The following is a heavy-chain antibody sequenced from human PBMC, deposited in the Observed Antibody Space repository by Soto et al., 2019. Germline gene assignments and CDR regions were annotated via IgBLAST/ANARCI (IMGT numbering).Heavy chain of an antibody. D-gene: IGHD3-16*01. CDR1: GFNVMSYW. J-gene: IGHJ4*02. CDR2: VMEDGSEL. Sequence: GGSLRLSCAVSGFNVMSYWMSWVRQAPGKGLEWVASVMEDGSELYYLHSVRGRFSISRDSAGNALHLTMNYLSAEDTGVYFCARDIGFDYVNWGQGIPVTVPQ. CDR3: ARDIGFDYVN. V-gene: IGHV3-7*01.